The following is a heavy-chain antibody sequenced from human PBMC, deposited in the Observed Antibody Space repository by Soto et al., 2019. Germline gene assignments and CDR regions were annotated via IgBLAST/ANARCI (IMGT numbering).Heavy chain of an antibody. Sequence: SETLSLTCTVSGGSISSYYWSWIRQPPGKGLEWIGYIYYSGSTNYNPSLKSRVTISVDTSKNQFSLKLSSVTAADTAVYYCARAKRGIAAAFGNWGQGTLVTSPQ. CDR3: ARAKRGIAAAFGN. J-gene: IGHJ4*02. CDR2: IYYSGST. V-gene: IGHV4-59*01. CDR1: GGSISSYY. D-gene: IGHD6-13*01.